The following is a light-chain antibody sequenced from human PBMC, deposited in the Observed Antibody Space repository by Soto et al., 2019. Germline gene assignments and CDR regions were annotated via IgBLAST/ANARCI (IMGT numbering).Light chain of an antibody. CDR1: QSVLSSSNNKNF. CDR3: QQYYRIAYN. CDR2: WAS. V-gene: IGKV4-1*01. Sequence: DIVLTQSPDSLAVSLGERATINCKSSQSVLSSSNNKNFLAWYQQKPGQSPKLLIYWASTRESGVPVRFSGSGSGTDFLLTISSLQVEYVAFYYCQQYYRIAYNVSRGTNREIK. J-gene: IGKJ2*01.